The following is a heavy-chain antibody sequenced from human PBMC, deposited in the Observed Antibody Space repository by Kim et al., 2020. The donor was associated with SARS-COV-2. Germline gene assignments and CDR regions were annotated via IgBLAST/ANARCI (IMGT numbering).Heavy chain of an antibody. V-gene: IGHV1-3*01. J-gene: IGHJ6*02. CDR2: INAGNGNT. D-gene: IGHD2-2*01. Sequence: ASVKVSCKASGYTFTSYAMHWVRQAPGQRLEWMGWINAGNGNTKYSQKFQGRVTITRDTSASTAYMELSSLRSEDTAVYYCASGVVVPAAPNYYYYYGMDVWGQGTTVTVSS. CDR1: GYTFTSYA. CDR3: ASGVVVPAAPNYYYYYGMDV.